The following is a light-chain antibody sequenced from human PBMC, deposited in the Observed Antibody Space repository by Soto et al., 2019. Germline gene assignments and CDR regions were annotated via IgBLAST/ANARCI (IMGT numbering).Light chain of an antibody. CDR1: QSVSSSY. J-gene: IGKJ1*01. CDR3: QHYNNWPKT. Sequence: EVVLPQSTGTLSFSPGERATVSCRASQSVSSSYLAWYQQKPGQAPRLLIDGTSSRATCIPDRFMVSGSGTDFTLTISCLQSEDLAVYYCQHYNNWPKTFCEGTKVDIK. CDR2: GTS. V-gene: IGKV3-20*01.